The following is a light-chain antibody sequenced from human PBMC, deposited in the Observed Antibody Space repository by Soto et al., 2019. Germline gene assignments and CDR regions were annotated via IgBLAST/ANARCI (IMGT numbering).Light chain of an antibody. J-gene: IGKJ5*01. V-gene: IGKV1-39*01. CDR1: QSISSY. Sequence: DIQMPKSPSSLSASVGDRVTITCRESQSISSYLNWYQQKPGKAPKLLIYAASSLQSGVPSRFSGSGSGTDFTLTISSLQPEDFATYYCQQSYSTPTITFGQGTRLEIK. CDR3: QQSYSTPTIT. CDR2: AAS.